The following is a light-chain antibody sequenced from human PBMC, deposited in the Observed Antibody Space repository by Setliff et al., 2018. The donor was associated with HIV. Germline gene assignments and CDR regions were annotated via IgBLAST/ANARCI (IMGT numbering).Light chain of an antibody. J-gene: IGLJ1*01. CDR1: SSDVGENNY. V-gene: IGLV2-11*01. Sequence: QSVLTQPRSVSGSPGQSVTISCTGTSSDVGENNYVSWYQDHPGKAPKLMIYDVNKQPSGVPDRFSGSKSGNTASPTISGLQADDEADYYCCSFAGIYVFGTGTKVTVL. CDR3: CSFAGIYV. CDR2: DVN.